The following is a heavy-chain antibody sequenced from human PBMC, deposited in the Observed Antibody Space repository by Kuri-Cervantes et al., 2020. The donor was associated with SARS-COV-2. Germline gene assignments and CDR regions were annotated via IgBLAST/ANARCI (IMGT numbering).Heavy chain of an antibody. Sequence: GESLKISCGASGFSLTNYATHWVRQAPGKGLEWVSVIWYDGKNEYYAGSVKGRFNISRDTSKNTVSLHMNSLRAEDTAMYYCATGAANSYIDVWGRGTTVTVSS. CDR2: IWYDGKNE. CDR3: ATGAANSYIDV. V-gene: IGHV3-33*08. CDR1: GFSLTNYA. J-gene: IGHJ6*03. D-gene: IGHD3-10*01.